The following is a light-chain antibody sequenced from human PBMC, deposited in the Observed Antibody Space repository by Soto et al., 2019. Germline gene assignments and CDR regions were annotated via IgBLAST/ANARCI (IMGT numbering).Light chain of an antibody. J-gene: IGKJ1*01. CDR1: QRVSIAY. CDR3: QQYGSSSTWT. Sequence: EIVLTQSPGTLSLSPGERATLSCRASQRVSIAYLAWYQHKPGHPPTLLIYAASSRVTGIPDRFSGSGSGTDFTLTISRLEPEDFAVYYCQQYGSSSTWTFGQGTKVEIK. V-gene: IGKV3-20*01. CDR2: AAS.